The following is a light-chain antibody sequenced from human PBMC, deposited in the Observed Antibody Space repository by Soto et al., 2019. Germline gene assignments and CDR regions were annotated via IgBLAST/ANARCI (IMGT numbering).Light chain of an antibody. V-gene: IGKV1-5*01. CDR1: QSISNW. J-gene: IGKJ1*01. CDR2: HAS. Sequence: DIQMTQSPSTLPASVGDRVTITCRASQSISNWLAWYQKKPGTAPKLLIYHASTLESGVPSRFSGSGSGTEFSLTISSLQPDDFATYYCQQYNTYSWTFGQGSQV. CDR3: QQYNTYSWT.